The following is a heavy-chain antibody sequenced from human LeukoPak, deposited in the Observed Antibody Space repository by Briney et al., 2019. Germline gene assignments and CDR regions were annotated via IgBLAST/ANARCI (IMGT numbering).Heavy chain of an antibody. CDR2: IWYDGSNK. D-gene: IGHD1-26*01. Sequence: GRSLRLSCAASGFTFSSYGMHWVRQAPGKGLEWVAVIWYDGSNKYYADSVKGRFTISRDNSKNTLYLQMNSLRAEDTAVYYCARGGGANWFDPWGQGTLVTVSS. CDR3: ARGGGANWFDP. CDR1: GFTFSSYG. V-gene: IGHV3-33*01. J-gene: IGHJ5*02.